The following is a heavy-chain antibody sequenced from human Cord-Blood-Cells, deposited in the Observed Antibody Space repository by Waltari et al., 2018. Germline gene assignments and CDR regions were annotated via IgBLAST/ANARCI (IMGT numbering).Heavy chain of an antibody. CDR1: GFTFSSYW. V-gene: IGHV3-74*01. J-gene: IGHJ6*02. CDR3: ARETVTVNWGSYYYYYGMDV. CDR2: INSDGSST. D-gene: IGHD7-27*01. Sequence: EVQLVESGGGLVQPGGSLRLSCAASGFTFSSYWLPWVRPPAGKGLVWVSRINSDGSSTSYADSVKGRFTISRDNAKNTLYLQMNSLRAEDTAVYYCARETVTVNWGSYYYYYGMDVWGQGTTVTVSS.